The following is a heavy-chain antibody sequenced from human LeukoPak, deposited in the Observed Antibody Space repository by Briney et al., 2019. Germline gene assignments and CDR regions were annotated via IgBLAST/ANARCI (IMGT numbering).Heavy chain of an antibody. CDR2: ISSSSSYI. CDR1: GFTFSSYS. D-gene: IGHD5-24*01. Sequence: GGSLRLSCAASGFTFSSYSMNWVRQAPGKGLEWVSSISSSSSYICYADSVKGRFTISRDNAKNSLYLQMNSLRAEDTAVYYCARDRGGYNSAFDYWGQGTLVTVSS. J-gene: IGHJ4*02. CDR3: ARDRGGYNSAFDY. V-gene: IGHV3-21*01.